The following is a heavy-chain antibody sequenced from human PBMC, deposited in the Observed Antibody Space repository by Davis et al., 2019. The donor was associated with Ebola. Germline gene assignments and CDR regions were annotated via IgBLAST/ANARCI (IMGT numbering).Heavy chain of an antibody. J-gene: IGHJ5*02. Sequence: ASVKVSCKASGYTLTGYYMHWVRQAPGQGLEWMGCINANSGDTNYAQKFQGRVTMTRDTSVSTAYMELSGLRSDDTAIYYCARTWFDPWGQGTLVTVSS. CDR1: GYTLTGYY. CDR3: ARTWFDP. CDR2: INANSGDT. V-gene: IGHV1-2*02.